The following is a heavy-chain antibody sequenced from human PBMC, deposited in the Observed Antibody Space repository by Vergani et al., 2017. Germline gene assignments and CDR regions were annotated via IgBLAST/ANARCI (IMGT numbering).Heavy chain of an antibody. D-gene: IGHD3-9*01. CDR2: ISSSGSTV. CDR1: GFTFSDYY. J-gene: IGHJ4*02. V-gene: IGHV3-11*01. CDR3: ARGRRYYDILTGYYTIPYFDY. Sequence: QVQLVESGGGVVQPGRSLRLSCAASGFTFSDYYMSWIRQAPVKGLEWVSYISSSGSTVYYADSVKGRFTFSRDNARNSPYLQLNSLRAEDTAIYYCARGRRYYDILTGYYTIPYFDYWGQGTLVTVAS.